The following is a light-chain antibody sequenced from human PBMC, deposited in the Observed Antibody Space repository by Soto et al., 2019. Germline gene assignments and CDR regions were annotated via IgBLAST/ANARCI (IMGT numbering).Light chain of an antibody. J-gene: IGLJ1*01. CDR2: EVS. CDR1: SSDVGGYNY. Sequence: QSALTQPPSASGSPGQSVTISCAGTSSDVGGYNYVSWYQQYPGKVPKLMIYEVSERPSGVPDRFSGSKSGNTAFLTVSGLQAEDEADYYCSSYTSSSTQVFGTGTKLTVL. CDR3: SSYTSSSTQV. V-gene: IGLV2-8*01.